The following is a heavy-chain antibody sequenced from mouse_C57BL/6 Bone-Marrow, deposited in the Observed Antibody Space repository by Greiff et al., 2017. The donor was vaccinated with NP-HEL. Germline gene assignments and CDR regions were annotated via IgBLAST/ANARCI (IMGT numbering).Heavy chain of an antibody. Sequence: EVQLQQSGPVLVKPGASVKMSCKASGYTFTDYYMTWVQQSHGKSLEWIGVINPYNGGTSSNQKFKGKATLTVDKSSSTAYLELNSLTSEDSAVYYCARSGDYDEGDYYAMDYWGQGTSVTVSS. J-gene: IGHJ4*01. CDR3: ARSGDYDEGDYYAMDY. CDR2: INPYNGGT. D-gene: IGHD2-4*01. V-gene: IGHV1-19*01. CDR1: GYTFTDYY.